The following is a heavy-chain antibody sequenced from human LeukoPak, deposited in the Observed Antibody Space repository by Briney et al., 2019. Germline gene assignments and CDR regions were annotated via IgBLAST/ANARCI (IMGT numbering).Heavy chain of an antibody. CDR2: IKRKNDGGAT. D-gene: IGHD6-13*01. Sequence: GGSLRLSCAVSGFTFANAWVTWVRQAPGKGLEWVGRIKRKNDGGATDYATPVKGRFTISRDDSINTLYLQMNSLKTEDTAVYYCSSSGSRWDYFDYWGQGALVTVSS. CDR3: SSSGSRWDYFDY. CDR1: GFTFANAW. V-gene: IGHV3-15*01. J-gene: IGHJ4*02.